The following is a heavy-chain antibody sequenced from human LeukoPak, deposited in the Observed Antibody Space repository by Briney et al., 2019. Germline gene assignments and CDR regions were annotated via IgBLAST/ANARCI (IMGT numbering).Heavy chain of an antibody. CDR3: AIYPEGPTGYYMDV. D-gene: IGHD4-11*01. V-gene: IGHV3-48*01. CDR1: GFTFSSYS. CDR2: ISSSSSTI. Sequence: PGGSLRLSCAASGFTFSSYSMNWVRQAPGKGLEWVSYISSSSSTIYYADSVKGRFTISRDNAKNSLYLQMNSLRAEDTAVYYCAIYPEGPTGYYMDVWGKGTTVTVSS. J-gene: IGHJ6*03.